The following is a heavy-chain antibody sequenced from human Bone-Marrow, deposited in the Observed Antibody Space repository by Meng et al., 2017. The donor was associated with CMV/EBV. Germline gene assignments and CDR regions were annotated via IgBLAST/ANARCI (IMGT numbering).Heavy chain of an antibody. D-gene: IGHD5-18*01. Sequence: GGSLRLSCAASGFTFDDYAMHWVRQAPGKGLEWVSGISWNSGSIGYADSVKGRFTISRDNAKNSLYLQMNSLRAEDTAVYYCARGVVDTAMVYAPSIGDNWFDPWGQGTLVTVSS. CDR3: ARGVVDTAMVYAPSIGDNWFDP. J-gene: IGHJ5*02. CDR2: ISWNSGSI. CDR1: GFTFDDYA. V-gene: IGHV3-9*01.